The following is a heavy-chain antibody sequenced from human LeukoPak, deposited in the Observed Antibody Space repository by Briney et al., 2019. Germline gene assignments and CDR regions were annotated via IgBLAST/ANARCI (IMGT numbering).Heavy chain of an antibody. D-gene: IGHD3-22*01. Sequence: ASVKVSCKASGYTFTGYYMHWVRQAPGQGLEWMGWINPNSGGTNYAQKFQGRVTMTRDTSISTAYMELSRLRSDDTAVYYCAREHSDYYYDSSGYYDYWGQGTLVAVSS. CDR1: GYTFTGYY. V-gene: IGHV1-2*02. CDR3: AREHSDYYYDSSGYYDY. CDR2: INPNSGGT. J-gene: IGHJ4*02.